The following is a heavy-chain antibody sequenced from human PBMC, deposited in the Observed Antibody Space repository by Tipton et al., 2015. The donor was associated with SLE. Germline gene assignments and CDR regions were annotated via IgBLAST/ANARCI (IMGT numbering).Heavy chain of an antibody. V-gene: IGHV3-30-3*01. D-gene: IGHD6-13*01. CDR1: GFTFSSYA. Sequence: SLRLSCAASGFTFSSYAMHWVRQAPGKGLEWVAVISYDGSNKYYADSVKGRFTISRDNSKNTLYLQMNSLRAEDTAVYYCARVSSWYRGWGQGTLVTVSS. CDR3: ARVSSWYRG. CDR2: ISYDGSNK. J-gene: IGHJ4*02.